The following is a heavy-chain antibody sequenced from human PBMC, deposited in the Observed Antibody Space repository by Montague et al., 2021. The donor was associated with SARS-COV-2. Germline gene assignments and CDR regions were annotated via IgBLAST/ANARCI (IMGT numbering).Heavy chain of an antibody. V-gene: IGHV4-59*02. CDR3: ARETMTADALDI. J-gene: IGHJ3*02. D-gene: IGHD1-14*01. CDR1: GASVSSSD. CDR2: FYSVGST. Sequence: SETLSLTCTVSGASVSSSDWGWIRQSPGKGLEWIGYFYSVGSTDYNPSLKSRVTISRDTSMNQFSLKVRSVTAADTAVYYCARETMTADALDIWGQGTMVTVSS.